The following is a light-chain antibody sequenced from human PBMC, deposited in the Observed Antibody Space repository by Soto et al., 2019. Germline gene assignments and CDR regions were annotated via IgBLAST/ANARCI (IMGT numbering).Light chain of an antibody. CDR3: QHNNGYSWT. V-gene: IGKV1-5*01. CDR1: QSIRSW. J-gene: IGKJ1*01. CDR2: DAS. Sequence: DIQMTQSPSTLSASVGDRVTITCRASQSIRSWLAWYQQKPGKAPKVLIYDASSLESGVPSRFSGSGSGTEFTLTISSLQHEDFATYYCQHNNGYSWTFGQGTKVDIK.